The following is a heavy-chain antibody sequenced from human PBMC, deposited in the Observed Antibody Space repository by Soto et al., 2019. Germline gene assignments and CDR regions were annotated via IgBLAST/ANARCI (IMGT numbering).Heavy chain of an antibody. D-gene: IGHD3-22*01. CDR1: GGLFSTYA. CDR3: ARGDSGYVWFNEI. V-gene: IGHV1-69*01. CDR2: IIPVFATT. Sequence: QEQLVQSGAEVKKSGSSVKVSCKASGGLFSTYAISWVRQAPGQGLEWMGGIIPVFATTYYAEKFEGRVTITADESTNTAYMELSCLRSEDTAMYYCARGDSGYVWFNEIWGQGTLVTVSS. J-gene: IGHJ4*02.